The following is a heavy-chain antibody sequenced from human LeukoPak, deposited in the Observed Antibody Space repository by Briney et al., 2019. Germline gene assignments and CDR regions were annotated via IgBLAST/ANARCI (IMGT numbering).Heavy chain of an antibody. Sequence: GGSLRLSCAASGFTFTTYWMSWIRQAPGKGLEWVANINQDGTDKYYVDSVKGRFTFSRDNAQNSLYLQMSSLRVEDTAVYYCVTYSTGLYKGLEFWGQGTQVTVSS. D-gene: IGHD2-8*02. CDR3: VTYSTGLYKGLEF. V-gene: IGHV3-7*03. CDR1: GFTFTTYW. CDR2: INQDGTDK. J-gene: IGHJ4*02.